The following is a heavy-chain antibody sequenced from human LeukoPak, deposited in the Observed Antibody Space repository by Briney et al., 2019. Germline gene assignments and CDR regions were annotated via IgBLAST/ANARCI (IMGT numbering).Heavy chain of an antibody. D-gene: IGHD1-26*01. CDR2: IWFDGSNK. J-gene: IGHJ4*02. CDR3: AKEGGIVGDEN. V-gene: IGHV3-33*06. Sequence: ATSLRLSCAASGFTFSSHGMHWVRQAPGKGLEWVALIWFDGSNKYYADSVKGRFTISRDNSKNTLYLQMNSLRAEDTAVYYCAKEGGIVGDENWGQGTLVTVSS. CDR1: GFTFSSHG.